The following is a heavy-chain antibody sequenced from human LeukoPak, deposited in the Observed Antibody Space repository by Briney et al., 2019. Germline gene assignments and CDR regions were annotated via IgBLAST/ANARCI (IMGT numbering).Heavy chain of an antibody. Sequence: GGSLRLSCAASGFTVSSSYMNWVRQAPGKGLEWVSIIYSSGSTYYADSVKGRFTISRDNSKNTLYLQMNSLRAEDTAVYYCARDLGYCSGGSCYTFGGMDVWGQGTTVAVSS. J-gene: IGHJ6*02. D-gene: IGHD2-15*01. CDR1: GFTVSSSY. CDR2: IYSSGST. CDR3: ARDLGYCSGGSCYTFGGMDV. V-gene: IGHV3-53*01.